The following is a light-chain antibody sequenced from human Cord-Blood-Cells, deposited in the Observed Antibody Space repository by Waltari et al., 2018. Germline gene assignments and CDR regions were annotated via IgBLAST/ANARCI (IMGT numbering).Light chain of an antibody. CDR2: KAS. J-gene: IGKJ2*01. V-gene: IGKV1-5*03. Sequence: DIQMTQSPSTLSASVGDRFTITCRASQSISSWLAWYQQKPGKAPKLLIYKASSLESGVPSRFSGSGSVTEFTLTISSLQPDDFATYYCQQYNSYPYTFGQGTKLEIK. CDR1: QSISSW. CDR3: QQYNSYPYT.